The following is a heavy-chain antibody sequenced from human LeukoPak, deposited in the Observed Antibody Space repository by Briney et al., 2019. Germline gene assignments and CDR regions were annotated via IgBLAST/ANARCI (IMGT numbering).Heavy chain of an antibody. J-gene: IGHJ4*02. V-gene: IGHV4-59*01. Sequence: PSETLSLTCTVSGGSISSYYWNWIRQPPGKGLEWIGYIYYSGSTNYNPSLKSRVTISIDMSKNQFSLKLRSVTAADTAVYYCARGPTKNYFDYWGQGTLVTVSS. CDR2: IYYSGST. CDR1: GGSISSYY. CDR3: ARGPTKNYFDY.